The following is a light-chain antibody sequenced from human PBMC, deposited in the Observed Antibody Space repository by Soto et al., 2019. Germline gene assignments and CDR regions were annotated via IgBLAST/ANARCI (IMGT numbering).Light chain of an antibody. CDR1: QSINIW. J-gene: IGKJ1*01. Sequence: PSTLSPSLKYRVTIPCRASQSINIWLAWFQQKPGKAPNLLIYKASSLESGVPSRFSGSGSGTDFTLTISRLEPEDFAVYYCQQYCSSGTFGQGAKVDI. CDR2: KAS. V-gene: IGKV1-5*03. CDR3: QQYCSSGT.